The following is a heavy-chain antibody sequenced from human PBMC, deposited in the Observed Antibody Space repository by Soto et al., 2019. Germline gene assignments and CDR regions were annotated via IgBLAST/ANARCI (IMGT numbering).Heavy chain of an antibody. CDR1: GGSISSSSYY. CDR2: IYYSGST. D-gene: IGHD3-22*01. J-gene: IGHJ4*02. Sequence: QLQLQESGPGLVKPSETLSLTCTVSGGSISSSSYYWGWIRQPPGKGLEWIGSIYYSGSTYYNPSLKSRVTISVDTSKNQFSLKLSSVTAAGTAVYYCARHVRPYYYDSSGYFPTFDYWGQGTLVTVSS. V-gene: IGHV4-39*01. CDR3: ARHVRPYYYDSSGYFPTFDY.